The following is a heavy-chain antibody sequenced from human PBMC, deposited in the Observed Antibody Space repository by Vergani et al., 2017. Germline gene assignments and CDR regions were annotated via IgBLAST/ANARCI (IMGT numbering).Heavy chain of an antibody. Sequence: QVQLQQWGAGLLKPSETLSLTCAVYGGSFSGYYWSWIRQPPGKGLEWIGEINHSGSTNYNPSLKSRVTISVDTSKNQFSLKLSSVTAADTAVYYCAKFSRHPGIVGATGAFDIWGQGTMVTVSS. CDR2: INHSGST. CDR1: GGSFSGYY. J-gene: IGHJ3*02. V-gene: IGHV4-34*01. D-gene: IGHD1-26*01. CDR3: AKFSRHPGIVGATGAFDI.